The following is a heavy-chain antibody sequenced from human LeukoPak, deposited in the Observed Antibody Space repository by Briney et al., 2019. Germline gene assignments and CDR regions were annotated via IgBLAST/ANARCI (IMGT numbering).Heavy chain of an antibody. CDR1: GGTFSSYA. CDR3: ARVQPGRGFMTTVTTGSDAFDI. CDR2: IIPILGIA. J-gene: IGHJ3*02. D-gene: IGHD4-17*01. V-gene: IGHV1-69*04. Sequence: SVKVSCKASGGTFSSYAIRWVRQAPGQGLEWMGRIIPILGIASYAQKFQGRVTITADKSTSAAYMELSSLRSEDTAVYYCARVQPGRGFMTTVTTGSDAFDIWGQGTMVTVSS.